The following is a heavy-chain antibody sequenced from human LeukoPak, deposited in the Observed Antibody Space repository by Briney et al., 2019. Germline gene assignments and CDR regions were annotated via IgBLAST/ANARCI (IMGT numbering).Heavy chain of an antibody. CDR3: AREDVVVVAATTPGDY. J-gene: IGHJ4*02. CDR1: GYSISSGYY. D-gene: IGHD2-15*01. Sequence: PSETLSLTCTVSGYSISSGYYWGWLRQPPGKGLEWIGSIYHSGSTYYNPSLKSRVTISVDTSKNRFSLKLSSVTAADTAVCYCAREDVVVVAATTPGDYWGQGTLVTVSS. V-gene: IGHV4-38-2*02. CDR2: IYHSGST.